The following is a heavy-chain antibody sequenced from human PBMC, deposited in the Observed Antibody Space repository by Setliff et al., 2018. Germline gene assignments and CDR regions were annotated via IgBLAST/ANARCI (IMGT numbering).Heavy chain of an antibody. V-gene: IGHV4-4*07. J-gene: IGHJ6*02. D-gene: IGHD2-8*01. Sequence: SETLSLTCSVSGGIIYDHWWTWIRQPPGAGLEWIGRVYSDGSTDYNSSFTSRVTISVDKANNQFFLKLTSLTAADTALYFCARERQGGNEYFYGLDVWGRGATVTVSS. CDR2: VYSDGST. CDR1: GGIIYDHW. CDR3: ARERQGGNEYFYGLDV.